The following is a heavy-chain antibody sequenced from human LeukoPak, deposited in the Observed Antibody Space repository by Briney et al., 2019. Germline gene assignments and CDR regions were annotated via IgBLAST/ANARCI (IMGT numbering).Heavy chain of an antibody. D-gene: IGHD3-10*01. CDR1: GFTFSSYG. Sequence: GGTLRLSCAASGFTFSSYGMSWARQAPGKGLEWVSGISGSDSRTYYADSVKGRFTISRDNSKNTLYLQMNSLRAEDTAVYYCARGWYGSGSYSYWGQGTLVTVSS. J-gene: IGHJ4*02. V-gene: IGHV3-23*01. CDR3: ARGWYGSGSYSY. CDR2: ISGSDSRT.